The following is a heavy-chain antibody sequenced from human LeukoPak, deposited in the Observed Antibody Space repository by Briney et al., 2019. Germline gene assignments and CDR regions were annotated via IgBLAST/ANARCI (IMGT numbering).Heavy chain of an antibody. CDR2: ISSSSSYI. D-gene: IGHD2-2*01. CDR1: GFTFSNYG. V-gene: IGHV3-21*01. CDR3: AVGTRSY. Sequence: SPGRSLRLSCAASGFTFSNYGMHWVRQAPGKGLEWVSSISSSSSYIYYADSVKGRFTISRDNAKNSLYLQMNSLRAEDTAVYYCAVGTRSYWGQGTLVTISS. J-gene: IGHJ4*02.